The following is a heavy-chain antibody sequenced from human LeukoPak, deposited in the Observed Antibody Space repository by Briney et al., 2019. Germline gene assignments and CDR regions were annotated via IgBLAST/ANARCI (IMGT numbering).Heavy chain of an antibody. CDR3: ARDRGPYCSGGSCSAPDSKYYYYYYGMDV. J-gene: IGHJ6*02. CDR1: GYTFTGYY. V-gene: IGHV1-2*04. Sequence: ASVKVSCKASGYTFTGYYMHWVRRAPGQGLEWMGWINPNSGGTNYAQKFQGWVTMTRDTSISTAYMELSRLRSDDTAVYYCARDRGPYCSGGSCSAPDSKYYYYYYGMDVWGQGTTVTVSS. D-gene: IGHD2-15*01. CDR2: INPNSGGT.